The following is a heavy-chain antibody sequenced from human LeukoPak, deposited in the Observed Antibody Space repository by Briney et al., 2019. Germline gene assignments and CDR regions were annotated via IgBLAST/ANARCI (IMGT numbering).Heavy chain of an antibody. CDR3: AHTLTTDEISNFDY. J-gene: IGHJ4*02. CDR2: IIPIFGTA. D-gene: IGHD3-22*01. V-gene: IGHV1-69*13. Sequence: SVKVSCKASGGTFSGYAISWVRQAPGQGLEWMGGIIPIFGTANYAQKFQGRVTITADESTSTAYMELSSLRSEDTAVYYCAHTLTTDEISNFDYWGQGTLVTVSS. CDR1: GGTFSGYA.